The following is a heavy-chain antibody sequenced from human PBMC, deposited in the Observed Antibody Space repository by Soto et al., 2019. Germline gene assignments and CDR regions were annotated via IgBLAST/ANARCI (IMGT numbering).Heavy chain of an antibody. Sequence: GGSLRLSCAASGFTYSTHAMSWVRQAPGKGLAWVPSISSGGTTTFYAASVEGRFTISRDKSKNTLYLQMNSLRADDTAVYYCATEGGSTGSCFGRQFDCWGQGTQVTVSS. D-gene: IGHD6-13*01. CDR3: ATEGGSTGSCFGRQFDC. J-gene: IGHJ4*02. CDR1: GFTYSTHA. V-gene: IGHV3-23*01. CDR2: ISSGGTTT.